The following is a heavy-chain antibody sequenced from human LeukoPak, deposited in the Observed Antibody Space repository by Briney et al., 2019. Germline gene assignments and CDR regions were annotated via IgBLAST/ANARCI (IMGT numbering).Heavy chain of an antibody. CDR3: SEGGNDAFDI. V-gene: IGHV4-30-4*08. CDR1: GGSISSGDYY. CDR2: IYYSGST. J-gene: IGHJ3*02. Sequence: SETLSLTCTVSGGSISSGDYYWSWIRQPPGKGLEWIGYIYYSGSTYYNPSLKSRVTISVDTSKNQFSLKLSSVTAADTAVYYCSEGGNDAFDIWGQGTMVTVSS. D-gene: IGHD4-23*01.